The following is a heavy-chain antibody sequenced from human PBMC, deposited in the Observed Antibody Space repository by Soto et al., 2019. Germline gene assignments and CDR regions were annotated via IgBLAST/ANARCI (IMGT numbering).Heavy chain of an antibody. D-gene: IGHD3-16*01. CDR1: GYSFTSYW. J-gene: IGHJ6*02. V-gene: IGHV5-51*01. CDR2: IYPDDSDT. CDR3: ARRGRGIGGYYYGMDV. Sequence: GESLKISCKGSGYSFTSYWIAWVRQMPDKGLECMGVIYPDDSDTTYSPSFQGQVTISADKSISTAFLQWNSLKASDTAIYYCARRGRGIGGYYYGMDVWGQGTTVTVSS.